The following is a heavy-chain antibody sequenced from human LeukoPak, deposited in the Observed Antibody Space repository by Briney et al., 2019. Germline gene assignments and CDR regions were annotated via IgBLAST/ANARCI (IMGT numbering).Heavy chain of an antibody. V-gene: IGHV3-11*01. CDR2: ISSSDSTI. CDR1: GCTCSDYY. CDR3: AREYYYGSGSPTFDY. J-gene: IGHJ4*02. D-gene: IGHD3-10*01. Sequence: PGGSLRLSCAASGCTCSDYYMSWIRQAPGKGLEWVSYISSSDSTIYYADSVKGRFTISRDNAKNSLYLQMNSLRAEDTDVYYCAREYYYGSGSPTFDYWGQGTLVTVSS.